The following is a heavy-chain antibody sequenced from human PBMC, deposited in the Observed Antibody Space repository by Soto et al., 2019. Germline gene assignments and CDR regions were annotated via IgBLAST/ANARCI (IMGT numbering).Heavy chain of an antibody. CDR2: IYHSGST. CDR1: GGSISSGGYS. V-gene: IGHV4-30-2*01. J-gene: IGHJ6*02. Sequence: SETLSLTCAVSGGSISSGGYSCNWIRQPPGKGLEWIGYIYHSGSTYYNPSLKSRVTISVDRSKNQFSLKLSSVTAADTAVYYCARGGRRSPGMDVWGQGTTVTVSS. CDR3: ARGGRRSPGMDV.